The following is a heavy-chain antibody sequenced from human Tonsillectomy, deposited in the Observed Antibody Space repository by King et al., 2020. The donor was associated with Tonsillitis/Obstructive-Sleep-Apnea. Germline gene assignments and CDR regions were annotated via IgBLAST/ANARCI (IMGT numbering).Heavy chain of an antibody. Sequence: QLVQSGVEVKKAGASLKISCKGSGYSFTNYWIGWVRQMPGKGLEWMGIMYPGDSDIRYSPSFQGQVTISADKSISTAYLQWNSLKASDTAMYYWARRGREYSGYDSHFDYWGQGTLVTVSS. CDR2: MYPGDSDI. V-gene: IGHV5-51*01. CDR1: GYSFTNYW. D-gene: IGHD5-12*01. CDR3: ARRGREYSGYDSHFDY. J-gene: IGHJ4*02.